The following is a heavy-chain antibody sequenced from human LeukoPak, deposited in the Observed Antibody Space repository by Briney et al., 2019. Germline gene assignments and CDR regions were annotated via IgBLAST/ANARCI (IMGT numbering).Heavy chain of an antibody. Sequence: ASVKVSCKASGYTFTNYDINWVRQATGQGLEWMGWMNPNSGNTGYAQKFQGRVTMTRNTSISTAYMELSSLRSEDTAVYYCARVPAALGYHYGMDVWGQGTTVTVSS. D-gene: IGHD2-2*01. CDR3: ARVPAALGYHYGMDV. V-gene: IGHV1-8*02. J-gene: IGHJ6*02. CDR1: GYTFTNYD. CDR2: MNPNSGNT.